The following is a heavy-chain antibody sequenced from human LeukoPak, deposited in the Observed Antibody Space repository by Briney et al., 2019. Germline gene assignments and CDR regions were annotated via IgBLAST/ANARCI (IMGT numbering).Heavy chain of an antibody. D-gene: IGHD1-26*01. Sequence: SVKVSCKASGGTFSSYAISWVRQAPGQGLEWMGGIIPIFGTANYAQKFQGRVTITTDEYTSTAYMELSSLRSEDTAVYYCARRRIVGATELDYWGQGTLVTVSS. CDR2: IIPIFGTA. CDR1: GGTFSSYA. CDR3: ARRRIVGATELDY. V-gene: IGHV1-69*05. J-gene: IGHJ4*02.